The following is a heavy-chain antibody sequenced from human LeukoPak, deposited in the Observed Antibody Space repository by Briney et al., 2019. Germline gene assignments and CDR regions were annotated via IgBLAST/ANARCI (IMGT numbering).Heavy chain of an antibody. Sequence: GGSLRLSCAASGFTVSSNYMSWVRQAPGKGLEWVSVIYSGGSTYYADSVKGRFTISRDNSKNTLYLQMNSLRAEDTAVYYCARLGTEAHFDYWGQGTLVTVSS. J-gene: IGHJ4*02. CDR2: IYSGGST. CDR3: ARLGTEAHFDY. CDR1: GFTVSSNY. V-gene: IGHV3-53*01.